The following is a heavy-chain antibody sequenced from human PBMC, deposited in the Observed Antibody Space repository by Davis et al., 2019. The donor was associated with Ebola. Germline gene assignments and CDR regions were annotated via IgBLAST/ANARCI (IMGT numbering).Heavy chain of an antibody. J-gene: IGHJ4*02. CDR3: ARGLRFLEWLLLTPGFDY. Sequence: MPSETLSLTCTVSGGSISSYYWSWIRQPPGKGLEWFGYISYSGSTNYNPSLKSRVTISVDTSKNQFSLKLSSVTAADTAVYYCARGLRFLEWLLLTPGFDYWGQGTLVTVSS. CDR2: ISYSGST. V-gene: IGHV4-59*12. D-gene: IGHD3-3*01. CDR1: GGSISSYY.